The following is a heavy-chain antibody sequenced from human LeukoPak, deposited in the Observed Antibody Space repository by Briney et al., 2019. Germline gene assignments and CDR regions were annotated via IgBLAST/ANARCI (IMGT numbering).Heavy chain of an antibody. J-gene: IGHJ4*02. CDR2: IYPGDSDT. Sequence: GESLKISCKCSGYSFTNYWIGWVRQMPGKGLEWMGIIYPGDSDTRYIPSFQGQVTISADKSINTAYLQWSSPKASDTAMYYCARRVDSYWFFDYWGQGTLVTVSS. CDR1: GYSFTNYW. CDR3: ARRVDSYWFFDY. D-gene: IGHD1-26*01. V-gene: IGHV5-51*01.